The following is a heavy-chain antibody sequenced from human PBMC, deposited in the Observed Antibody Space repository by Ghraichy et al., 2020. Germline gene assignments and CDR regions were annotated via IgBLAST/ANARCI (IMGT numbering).Heavy chain of an antibody. CDR1: GGSISSYY. V-gene: IGHV4-59*01. Sequence: SQTLSLTCTVSGGSISSYYWSWIRQPPGKGLEWIGYIYYSGSTNYNPSLKSRVTISVDTSKNQFSLKLSSVTAADTAVYYCASFRRGAYYFDYWGQGTLVTVSS. J-gene: IGHJ4*02. D-gene: IGHD2/OR15-2a*01. CDR3: ASFRRGAYYFDY. CDR2: IYYSGST.